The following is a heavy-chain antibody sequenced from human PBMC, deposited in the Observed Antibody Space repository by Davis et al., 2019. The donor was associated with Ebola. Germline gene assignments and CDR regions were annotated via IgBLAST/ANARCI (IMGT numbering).Heavy chain of an antibody. CDR1: GFTFSTYD. CDR3: ARALSQLLPLDS. Sequence: GGSLRLSCAASGFTFSTYDFNWVRQAPGKGLEWVSFISSSSRYIYYADSVKGRFTISRDDAKKSVYLHMNNLRHDDTAVYYCARALSQLLPLDSWGQGALVTVSS. J-gene: IGHJ4*02. D-gene: IGHD2-2*01. CDR2: ISSSSRYI. V-gene: IGHV3-21*01.